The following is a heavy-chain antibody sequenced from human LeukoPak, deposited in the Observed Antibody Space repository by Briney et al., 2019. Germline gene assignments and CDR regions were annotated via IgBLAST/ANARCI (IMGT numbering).Heavy chain of an antibody. D-gene: IGHD3-16*01. J-gene: IGHJ4*02. CDR1: GGSISTGDHY. V-gene: IGHV4-31*03. CDR3: ASDGGYDHVWGTNSYFAL. CDR2: IYSSGTT. Sequence: SETLSLTCTVSGGSISTGDHYRSWIRQHPGKGLEWIGYIYSSGTTYYNPSLKSRVIISADTSKNQFSLNLDSATTADTAIYFCASDGGYDHVWGTNSYFALWGQGTLVTVSS.